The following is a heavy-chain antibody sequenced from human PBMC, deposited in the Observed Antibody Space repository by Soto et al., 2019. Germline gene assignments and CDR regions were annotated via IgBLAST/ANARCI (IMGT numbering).Heavy chain of an antibody. Sequence: ASVKVSCKVSGYTLTELSMHWVRQAPGKGLEWMGGFDPEDGETIYAQKFQGRVTMTEDTSTDTAYMELSGLRSEDTAVYYCATAGPLRYFDWLLLTLDYWGQGTLVTVSS. J-gene: IGHJ4*02. CDR2: FDPEDGET. D-gene: IGHD3-9*01. CDR1: GYTLTELS. V-gene: IGHV1-24*01. CDR3: ATAGPLRYFDWLLLTLDY.